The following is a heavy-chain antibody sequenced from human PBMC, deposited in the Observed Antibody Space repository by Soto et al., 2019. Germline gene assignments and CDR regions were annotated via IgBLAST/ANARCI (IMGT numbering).Heavy chain of an antibody. D-gene: IGHD5-18*01. CDR2: IWYDGIDK. CDR3: ARASVTDYPYPAMGA. V-gene: IGHV3-33*01. CDR1: GFTFSTYG. J-gene: IGHJ4*03. Sequence: GGSLRLSCAASGFTFSTYGMHWVRQAQGKGREWVAAIWYDGIDKYYAASVKGRLTISRDNSMNTVYMQMSRLRAEDTAVYYCARASVTDYPYPAMGAWGHGTPVPVSS.